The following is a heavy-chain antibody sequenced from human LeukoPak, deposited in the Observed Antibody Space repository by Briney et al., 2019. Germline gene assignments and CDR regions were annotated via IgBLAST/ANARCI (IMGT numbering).Heavy chain of an antibody. J-gene: IGHJ3*02. D-gene: IGHD3-22*01. Sequence: SETLSLTCTVSGGSMSYYYWSWIRQPPGKGLQWIGYIYYSGSTNYSPSLRSRVSMSVETSKNQFSLKLSAVTAADTAVYYCARQSHLDSGGYQDAFDIWGQGTMVTVSS. CDR2: IYYSGST. CDR3: ARQSHLDSGGYQDAFDI. V-gene: IGHV4-59*01. CDR1: GGSMSYYY.